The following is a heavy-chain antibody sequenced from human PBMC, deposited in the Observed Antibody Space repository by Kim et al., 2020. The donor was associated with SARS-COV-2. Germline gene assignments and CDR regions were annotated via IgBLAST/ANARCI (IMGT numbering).Heavy chain of an antibody. D-gene: IGHD6-13*01. CDR2: IYYTGST. J-gene: IGHJ2*01. CDR3: ARGGRVAATGGTRFFDL. Sequence: SETLSLTCTVSGGSIRSGDYYWSWIRQHPGKGLEWIGYIYYTGSTYSNPSLKSRLTISVDTSTNHFSLKLNSVTAADTAVYYCARGGRVAATGGTRFFDLWGRGTLITVSS. V-gene: IGHV4-31*03. CDR1: GGSIRSGDYY.